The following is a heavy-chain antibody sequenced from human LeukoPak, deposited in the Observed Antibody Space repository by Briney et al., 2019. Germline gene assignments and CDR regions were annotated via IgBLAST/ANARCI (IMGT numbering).Heavy chain of an antibody. J-gene: IGHJ4*02. Sequence: ASVKVSCKASGGTFSSYAISWVRQAPGQGLEWMGGIIPIFGTANYAQKFQGRVTITADESTSTAYMELRSLRSDDTAVYYCARVFGYGFDYWGQGTLVTVSS. V-gene: IGHV1-69*13. CDR2: IIPIFGTA. CDR3: ARVFGYGFDY. D-gene: IGHD3-10*01. CDR1: GGTFSSYA.